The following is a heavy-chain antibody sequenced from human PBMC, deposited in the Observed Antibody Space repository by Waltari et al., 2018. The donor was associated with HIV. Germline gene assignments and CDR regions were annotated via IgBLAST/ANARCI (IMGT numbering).Heavy chain of an antibody. D-gene: IGHD6-25*01. V-gene: IGHV4-4*02. J-gene: IGHJ4*02. CDR2: IFHSGRA. CDR1: GGFISSSHW. Sequence: VQLQESGPGLVKPSGTLSLTCSVSGGFISSSHWWTRVRQSPAKGLEWIGEIFHSGRAQYNPSLGSRVIISVDKSKNHCSLTLTSVTAADTAIDYCARGSGGYLGWYFDYWGRGTLVTVSS. CDR3: ARGSGGYLGWYFDY.